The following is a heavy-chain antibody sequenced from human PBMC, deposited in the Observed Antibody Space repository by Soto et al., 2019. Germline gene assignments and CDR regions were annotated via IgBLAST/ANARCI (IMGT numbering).Heavy chain of an antibody. J-gene: IGHJ4*02. CDR2: IYWSDEK. D-gene: IGHD1-26*01. CDR3: AHRSSVYRD. CDR1: GFSLSTSGVG. V-gene: IGHV2-5*01. Sequence: QITLKESGPKLVKPTQTLTLTCRLSGFSLSTSGVGVGWIRQPPGKALEWLAVIYWSDEKRYSPSLRSRLTLAKDTSTNQVVLIMTNMDPVDTDTYYCAHRSSVYRDWGQGTLVTVSS.